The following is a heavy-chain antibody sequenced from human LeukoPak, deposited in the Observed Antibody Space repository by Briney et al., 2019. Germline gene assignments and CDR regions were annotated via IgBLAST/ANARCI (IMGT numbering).Heavy chain of an antibody. CDR3: ARGPNYDILTGYSP. V-gene: IGHV4-34*01. CDR2: VNHSGTK. Sequence: SETLSLTCALYGGSFVDYYWSWVRQSPGKGLEWIGEVNHSGTKRYNLSLKSRLVMSIDTSKNQFSLKLSSVTAADTAVYYCARGPNYDILTGYSPWGQGTLVTVSS. J-gene: IGHJ5*02. D-gene: IGHD3-9*01. CDR1: GGSFVDYY.